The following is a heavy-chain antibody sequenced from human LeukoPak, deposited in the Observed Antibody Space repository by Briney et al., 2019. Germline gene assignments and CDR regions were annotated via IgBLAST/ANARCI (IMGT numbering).Heavy chain of an antibody. CDR3: TRTRIPLYYFDY. CDR1: GFAFGSYW. CDR2: IKQDVSEK. J-gene: IGHJ4*02. V-gene: IGHV3-7*01. D-gene: IGHD5-18*01. Sequence: GGSLRLSCAASGFAFGSYWMSWVRQAPGKGLEWVASIKQDVSEKYYVDSVKGRFTIARDNAKNSLYLQMNSLRAEDTAVYYCTRTRIPLYYFDYWGQGTLVTVSS.